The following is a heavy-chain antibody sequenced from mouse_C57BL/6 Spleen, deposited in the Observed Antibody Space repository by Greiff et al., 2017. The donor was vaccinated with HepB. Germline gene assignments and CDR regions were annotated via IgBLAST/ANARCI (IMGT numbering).Heavy chain of an antibody. CDR1: GYAFSSSW. CDR3: ADGYSSSFAY. J-gene: IGHJ3*01. Sequence: QVQLQQSGPELVKPGASVKISCKASGYAFSSSWMNWVKQRPGKGLEWIGRIYPGDGDTTYNGKFKGKATLTADKSSSTAYMQLSSLTSEDSAVYFCADGYSSSFAYWGQGTLVTVSA. D-gene: IGHD2-3*01. V-gene: IGHV1-82*01. CDR2: IYPGDGDT.